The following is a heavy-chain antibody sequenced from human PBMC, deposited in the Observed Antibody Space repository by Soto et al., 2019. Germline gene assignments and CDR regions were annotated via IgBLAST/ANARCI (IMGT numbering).Heavy chain of an antibody. CDR2: SSAYNGNT. Sequence: ASVKVSCKASGYTFTSYGLSWVRQAPGQGLEWMGWSSAYNGNTNYAQKLQGRVTMTTDTSTSTAYMELRSLRSDDTAVYYCARDPGSWNYYYYYGMDVWGQGTTVTVSS. CDR3: ARDPGSWNYYYYYGMDV. J-gene: IGHJ6*02. V-gene: IGHV1-18*01. D-gene: IGHD6-13*01. CDR1: GYTFTSYG.